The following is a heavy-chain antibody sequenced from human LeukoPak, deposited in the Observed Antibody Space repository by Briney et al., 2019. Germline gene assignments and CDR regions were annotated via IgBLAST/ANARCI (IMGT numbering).Heavy chain of an antibody. J-gene: IGHJ3*02. CDR3: AKDRQRITMIVVPFDAFDI. Sequence: GGSLRLSCAASGFSFNDAWMNWVRQAPGKGLEWVSGISWNSGSIGYADSVKGRFTISRDNAKNSLYLQMNSLRAEDTALYYCAKDRQRITMIVVPFDAFDIWGQGTMVTISS. CDR2: ISWNSGSI. CDR1: GFSFNDAW. D-gene: IGHD3-22*01. V-gene: IGHV3-9*01.